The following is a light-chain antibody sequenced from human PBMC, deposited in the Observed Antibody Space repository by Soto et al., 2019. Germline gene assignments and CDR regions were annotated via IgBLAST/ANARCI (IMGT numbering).Light chain of an antibody. CDR2: EVS. Sequence: QSVLTQPASVSGSPGQSITVSCTGTSSDVGNYNFVSWYQQHLGKAPKLMIYEVSKRPSGVSNRFPGSKSGNTASLTTSGLQAEDEADYYCCSYAGSNIPLIFGTGTKVTVL. CDR1: SSDVGNYNF. V-gene: IGLV2-23*02. J-gene: IGLJ1*01. CDR3: CSYAGSNIPLI.